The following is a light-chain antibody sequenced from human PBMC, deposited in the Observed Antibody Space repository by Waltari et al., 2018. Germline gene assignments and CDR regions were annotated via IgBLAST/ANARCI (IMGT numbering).Light chain of an antibody. CDR3: YSTDSSGDFRI. CDR1: ALQKKY. CDR2: EDR. V-gene: IGLV3-10*01. Sequence: SYELTQPPSVSVPPGQTARITCSGNALQKKYAYWYQQKSGQAPVLVIYEDRKRPSGIPERFSGSSSGPMATLTISGAQVEDEADYYCYSTDSSGDFRIFGGGTKLTVL. J-gene: IGLJ2*01.